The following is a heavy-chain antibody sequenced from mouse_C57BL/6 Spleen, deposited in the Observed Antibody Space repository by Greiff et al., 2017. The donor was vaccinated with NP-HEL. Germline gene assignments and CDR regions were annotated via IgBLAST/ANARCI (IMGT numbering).Heavy chain of an antibody. Sequence: VKLQQPGAELVMPGASVKLSCKASGYTFTSYWMHWVKQRPGQGLEWIGEIDPSDSYTNYNQKFKGKSTLTVDKSSSTSYMQLSSLTSEDSAVYYCARRDYYGSPAYWGQGTLVTVSA. V-gene: IGHV1-69*01. CDR3: ARRDYYGSPAY. CDR1: GYTFTSYW. J-gene: IGHJ3*01. D-gene: IGHD1-1*01. CDR2: IDPSDSYT.